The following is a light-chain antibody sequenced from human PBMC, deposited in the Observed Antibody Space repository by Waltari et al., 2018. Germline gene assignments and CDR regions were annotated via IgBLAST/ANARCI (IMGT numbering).Light chain of an antibody. CDR1: TSDVGGYNY. CDR3: TSYTTTSTPVL. V-gene: IGLV2-14*03. J-gene: IGLJ2*01. Sequence: QSTLTQPASVSGSPGQSITISCTGTTSDVGGYNYVSWYQQHPGRAPKLMIYDVTDRHSGISIRVSVSKSGNKASMTISGLRAEDEAYYYCTSYTTTSTPVLFGGGTKLTVL. CDR2: DVT.